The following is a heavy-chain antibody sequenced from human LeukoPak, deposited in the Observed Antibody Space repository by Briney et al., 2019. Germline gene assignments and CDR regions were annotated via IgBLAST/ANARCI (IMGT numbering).Heavy chain of an antibody. Sequence: GGSLRLSCAASGFTLSSYAMSWVRQAPGKGLEWVSAISGSGGSTYYADSVKGRFTISRDNSKNTLYLQMNSLRAEDTAVYYCAKSDCSSTSCYLVDYWGQGTLVTVSS. V-gene: IGHV3-23*01. CDR2: ISGSGGST. CDR3: AKSDCSSTSCYLVDY. D-gene: IGHD2-2*01. CDR1: GFTLSSYA. J-gene: IGHJ4*02.